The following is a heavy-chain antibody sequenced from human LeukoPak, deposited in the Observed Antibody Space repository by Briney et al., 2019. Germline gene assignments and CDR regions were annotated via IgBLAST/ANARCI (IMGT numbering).Heavy chain of an antibody. Sequence: ASVTVSCKASGGTFSSYAISWVRQAPGQGLEWMGRIIPIFGTANYAQKFQGRVTITTDESTSTAYMELSSLRSEDTAVYYCASVAAYCGGDCYPRMDVWGKGTTVTVSS. D-gene: IGHD2-21*02. CDR2: IIPIFGTA. CDR3: ASVAAYCGGDCYPRMDV. V-gene: IGHV1-69*05. CDR1: GGTFSSYA. J-gene: IGHJ6*04.